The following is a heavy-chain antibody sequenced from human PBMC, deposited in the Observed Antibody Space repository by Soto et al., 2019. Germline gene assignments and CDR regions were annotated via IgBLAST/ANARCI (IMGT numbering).Heavy chain of an antibody. CDR1: GYTFTNFG. J-gene: IGHJ4*02. Sequence: QVQLVQSGAEVKKPGASVKVSCKASGYTFTNFGIIWVRQAPGQGLEWMGWIRAYNGNTNYAQKFQGRVTMTTDTPTSQAHMEVTSLRFDDTAVYSCARGVTPIDYGGQGTLVTFSS. D-gene: IGHD2-21*02. V-gene: IGHV1-18*01. CDR3: ARGVTPIDY. CDR2: IRAYNGNT.